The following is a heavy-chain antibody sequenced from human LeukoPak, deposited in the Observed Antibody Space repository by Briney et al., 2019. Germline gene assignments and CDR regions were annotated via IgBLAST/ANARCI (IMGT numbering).Heavy chain of an antibody. D-gene: IGHD3-9*01. J-gene: IGHJ6*03. Sequence: PGGSLRLSCAASGFTVSSNYMSWVRQAPGKGLEWVSGIYSGGSTYYADSVKGRFTISRDNSKNTLYLQMNSLRAEDTAVYYCARDYYDILTGYYKDYYYYMDVWGKGTTVTISS. CDR2: IYSGGST. CDR3: ARDYYDILTGYYKDYYYYMDV. V-gene: IGHV3-66*01. CDR1: GFTVSSNY.